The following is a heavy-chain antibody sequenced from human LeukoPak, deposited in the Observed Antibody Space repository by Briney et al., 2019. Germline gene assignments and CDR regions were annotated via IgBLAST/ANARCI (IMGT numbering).Heavy chain of an antibody. CDR3: ARSGIYGVPGGYYFDY. CDR2: INPNSGGT. V-gene: IGHV1-2*02. CDR1: GYTFTGYY. D-gene: IGHD4-17*01. J-gene: IGHJ4*02. Sequence: ASVKVSCKASGYTFTGYYMHWVRQAPGQGLEWMGWINPNSGGTNYAQKFQGRVTMTRDTSTSTVYMELSSLRSEDTAVYYCARSGIYGVPGGYYFDYWGQGTLVTVSS.